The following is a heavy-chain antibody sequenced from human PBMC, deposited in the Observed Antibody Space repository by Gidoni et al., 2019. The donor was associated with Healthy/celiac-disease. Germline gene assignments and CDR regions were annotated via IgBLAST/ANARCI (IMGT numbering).Heavy chain of an antibody. Sequence: QVQLQQWGAGLLKPSETLSLTCAVYGGSFSGYYWSWIRQPPGKGLEWIGEINHSGSTNYNPSLKSRVTISVDTSKNQFSLKLSSVTAADTAVYYCARGRVPAAGLFDYWGQGTLVTVSS. CDR2: INHSGST. CDR3: ARGRVPAAGLFDY. V-gene: IGHV4-34*01. J-gene: IGHJ4*02. D-gene: IGHD6-13*01. CDR1: GGSFSGYY.